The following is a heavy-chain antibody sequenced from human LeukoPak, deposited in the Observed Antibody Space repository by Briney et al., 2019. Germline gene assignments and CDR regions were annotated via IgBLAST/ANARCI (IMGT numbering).Heavy chain of an antibody. CDR2: ISGGGVST. Sequence: GGSLRLSCAASGFTFSSYGMSWVRQAPGKGLEWVSGISGGGVSTFYADSVKGRFTISRDNSKNTLYLQMNSLRAEDTAVYYCAKDRTGTMWFDPWGQGTLVTVSS. V-gene: IGHV3-23*01. D-gene: IGHD4/OR15-4a*01. CDR3: AKDRTGTMWFDP. J-gene: IGHJ5*02. CDR1: GFTFSSYG.